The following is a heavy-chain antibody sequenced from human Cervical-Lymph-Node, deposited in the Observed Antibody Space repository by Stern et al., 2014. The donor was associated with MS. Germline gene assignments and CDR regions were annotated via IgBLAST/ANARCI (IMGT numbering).Heavy chain of an antibody. D-gene: IGHD3-10*01. J-gene: IGHJ6*02. V-gene: IGHV4-31*03. CDR3: ARDRGKSSDGMDV. CDR2: IYNSGST. CDR1: GFSIRSADYA. Sequence: VHLVQSGPGLVKPSQTLSLTCTVAGFSIRSADYAWSWVRPRPGKGLQWLGYIYNSGSTDYNPSLKSRVTISLDMSKNQFSLKLTSVTVADTAVYYCARDRGKSSDGMDVWGQGTTVTVSS.